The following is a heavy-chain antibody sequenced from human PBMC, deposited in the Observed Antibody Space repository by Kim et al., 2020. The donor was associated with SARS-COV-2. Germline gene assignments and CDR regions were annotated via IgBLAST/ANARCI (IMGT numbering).Heavy chain of an antibody. D-gene: IGHD6-13*01. J-gene: IGHJ4*02. Sequence: GGSLRLSCAASGFTFSSYAMHWVRQAPGKGLEWVAVIWYDGSNKYYADSVKGRFTISRDNSKNTLYLQMNSLRAEDTAVYYCAKDKPHGSSWYIFDYWGQGTLVTVSS. CDR3: AKDKPHGSSWYIFDY. CDR2: IWYDGSNK. CDR1: GFTFSSYA. V-gene: IGHV3-33*06.